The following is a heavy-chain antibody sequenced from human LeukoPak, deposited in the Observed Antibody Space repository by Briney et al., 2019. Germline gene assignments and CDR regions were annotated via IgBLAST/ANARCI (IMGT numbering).Heavy chain of an antibody. CDR3: ATSPTKPFDY. V-gene: IGHV3-53*01. J-gene: IGHJ4*02. Sequence: PGGSLRLSCAASGFTVSSNYMSWVRQAPGKGLEWVSVIYSSGSTYYADSVKGRFTISRDNAKNSLYFQMNSLRAGDTAVYYCATSPTKPFDYWGQGTLVTVSS. D-gene: IGHD2-8*01. CDR1: GFTVSSNY. CDR2: IYSSGST.